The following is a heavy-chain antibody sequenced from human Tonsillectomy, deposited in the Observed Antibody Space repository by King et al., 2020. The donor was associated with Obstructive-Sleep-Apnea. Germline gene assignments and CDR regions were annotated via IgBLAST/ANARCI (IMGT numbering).Heavy chain of an antibody. Sequence: QLVQSGVEVKKPGASVKVSCKASGYTFTSYGISWVRQAPGQGLEWMGWISGYNGNTNYAQNLQGRVTMTTDTSTSTAYMELRSLRSDDTAVYYCARDRYGDYVGWFDPWGQGTLVTVS. CDR2: ISGYNGNT. D-gene: IGHD4-17*01. V-gene: IGHV1-18*01. CDR1: GYTFTSYG. J-gene: IGHJ5*02. CDR3: ARDRYGDYVGWFDP.